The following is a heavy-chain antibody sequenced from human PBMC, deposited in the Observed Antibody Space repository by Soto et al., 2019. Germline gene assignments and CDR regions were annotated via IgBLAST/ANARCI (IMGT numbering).Heavy chain of an antibody. D-gene: IGHD1-26*01. J-gene: IGHJ6*02. CDR1: GFTFDDYA. CDR2: ISWDGGST. CDR3: AKDIKISGSYYYYYGMDV. V-gene: IGHV3-43D*04. Sequence: PGGSLRLSCAASGFTFDDYAMHWVRQAPGKGLEWVSLISWDGGSTYYADSVKGRFTISRDNSKNSLYLQMNSLRAEDTALYYCAKDIKISGSYYYYYGMDVWGQGAMVTVSS.